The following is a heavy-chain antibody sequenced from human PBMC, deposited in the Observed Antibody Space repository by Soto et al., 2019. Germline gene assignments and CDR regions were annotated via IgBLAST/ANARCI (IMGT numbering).Heavy chain of an antibody. V-gene: IGHV1-18*01. Sequence: ASVKVSCKSSGYTFTSYGISCVRQAPGQGLEWMGWISAYNGNTNYAQKLQGRVTMTTDTSTSTAYMELRSLRSDDTAVYYCARRGSVGAPRRAFDIWGQGTMVTVSS. J-gene: IGHJ3*02. CDR2: ISAYNGNT. CDR3: ARRGSVGAPRRAFDI. CDR1: GYTFTSYG. D-gene: IGHD1-26*01.